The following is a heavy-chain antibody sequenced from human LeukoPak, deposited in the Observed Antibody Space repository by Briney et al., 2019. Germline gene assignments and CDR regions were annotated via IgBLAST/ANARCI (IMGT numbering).Heavy chain of an antibody. CDR3: ARESNEITGTTD. CDR1: GSTFSGHY. Sequence: GGSLRLSCAASGSTFSGHYMDWVRQAPGKGLEWVGRTRNKATEYAASVKGRITISRDDSKNSLYLQMNSLKSEDTAVYYCARESNEITGTTDWGQGTLVTVSS. CDR2: TRNKAT. D-gene: IGHD1-7*01. J-gene: IGHJ4*02. V-gene: IGHV3-72*01.